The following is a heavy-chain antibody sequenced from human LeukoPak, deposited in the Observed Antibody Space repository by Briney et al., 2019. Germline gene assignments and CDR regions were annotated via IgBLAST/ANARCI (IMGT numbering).Heavy chain of an antibody. J-gene: IGHJ4*02. D-gene: IGHD2-21*01. CDR2: IYYSGST. Sequence: PSETLSLTCTVSGGSISNYYWSWIRQPPGKGLEWIGYIYYSGSTNYNPSLKSRVTMSVDTSKNQFSLKLSSVTAADTAVYYCARRGAAYRLWGQGTLVTVSS. CDR1: GGSISNYY. CDR3: ARRGAAYRL. V-gene: IGHV4-59*01.